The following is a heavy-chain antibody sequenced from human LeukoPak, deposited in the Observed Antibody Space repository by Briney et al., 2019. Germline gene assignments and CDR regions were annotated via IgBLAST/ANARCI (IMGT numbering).Heavy chain of an antibody. CDR3: AALPTGYQNFDY. CDR1: GGSISSYY. Sequence: SETLSLTCTVSGGSISSYYWSWIRQPPGKGLEWIGYIYYSGSTNYNPSLKSRVTISVDTSKSQFSLKLSSVTAADTAVYYCAALPTGYQNFDYWGQGTLVTVSS. CDR2: IYYSGST. D-gene: IGHD3-9*01. J-gene: IGHJ4*02. V-gene: IGHV4-59*08.